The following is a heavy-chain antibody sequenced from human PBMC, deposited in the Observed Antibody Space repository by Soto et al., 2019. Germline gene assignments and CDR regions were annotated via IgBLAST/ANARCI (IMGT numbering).Heavy chain of an antibody. CDR1: GGTFSSYA. Sequence: GASVKVSCKASGGTFSSYAISWARQAPGRGLEWMGGIISIFGTADYAQKFQGRVTITADESTSTAYMELSSLRSEDTAVYYCASHSGSSPEGRYYYGMDVWGQGTTVTVSS. J-gene: IGHJ6*01. D-gene: IGHD1-26*01. CDR3: ASHSGSSPEGRYYYGMDV. V-gene: IGHV1-69*13. CDR2: IISIFGTA.